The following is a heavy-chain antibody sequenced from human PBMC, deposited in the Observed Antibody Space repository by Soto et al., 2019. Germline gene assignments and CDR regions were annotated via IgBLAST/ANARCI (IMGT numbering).Heavy chain of an antibody. Sequence: PGVSLRLSCAASGFTVSHNYMSWVRQAPGEGLEWVSVIYSASSTYYADSVKGRFTISRDNSKNTLYLQMNSLRAEDTAVYYCARDTDYYGMDVWGQGTTVTVSS. CDR1: GFTVSHNY. V-gene: IGHV3-53*01. D-gene: IGHD4-17*01. CDR3: ARDTDYYGMDV. J-gene: IGHJ6*02. CDR2: IYSASST.